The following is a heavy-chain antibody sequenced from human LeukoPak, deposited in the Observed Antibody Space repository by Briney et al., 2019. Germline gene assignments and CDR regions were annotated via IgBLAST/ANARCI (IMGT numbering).Heavy chain of an antibody. CDR2: ISNDGGNK. J-gene: IGHJ6*02. D-gene: IGHD4-11*01. V-gene: IGHV3-30*18. CDR3: AKDKTTYYYYYGMDI. CDR1: GFTFSTYG. Sequence: GGSRRLSCAASGFTFSTYGIHWVRQAPGKGLDWVAVISNDGGNKYYADSVKGRFTISRDNSKNTLYLQMNSLRAEDTAVYYCAKDKTTYYYYYGMDIWGQGTTVTVSS.